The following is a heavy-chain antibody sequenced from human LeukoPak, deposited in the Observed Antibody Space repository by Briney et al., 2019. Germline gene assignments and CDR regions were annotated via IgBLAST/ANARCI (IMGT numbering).Heavy chain of an antibody. J-gene: IGHJ3*02. V-gene: IGHV3-21*01. Sequence: GGSLRLSCAASGFTFSSYSMNWVRRAPGKGLEWVSSISSSSSYIYYADSVKGRFTISRDNARNSLCLQMNSLRAEDTAVYYCARDWGGSYGPFDAFDIWGQGTMVTVSS. CDR3: ARDWGGSYGPFDAFDI. CDR1: GFTFSSYS. CDR2: ISSSSSYI. D-gene: IGHD5-18*01.